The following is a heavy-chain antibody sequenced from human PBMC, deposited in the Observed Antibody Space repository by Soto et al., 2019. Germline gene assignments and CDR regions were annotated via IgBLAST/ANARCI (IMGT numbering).Heavy chain of an antibody. CDR3: AKDIVEMATIYAFDI. Sequence: GGSLRLSCAASGFTFDDYTMHWVRQAPGKGLEWVSLISWDGGSTYYADSVKGRFTISRDNSKNSLYLQMNSLRTEDTALYYCAKDIVEMATIYAFDIWGQGTMVTVSS. CDR2: ISWDGGST. J-gene: IGHJ3*02. D-gene: IGHD5-12*01. V-gene: IGHV3-43*01. CDR1: GFTFDDYT.